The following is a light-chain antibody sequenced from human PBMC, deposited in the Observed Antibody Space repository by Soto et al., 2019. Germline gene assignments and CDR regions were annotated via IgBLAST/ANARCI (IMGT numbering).Light chain of an antibody. Sequence: EIVMTQSPATLSVSPWERATLSCRASQSVSSSYLSWYQQKPGQAPRLLIYGASTRATGIPARFSGSGSGTDFTLTISSLQPEDFAVYYCQQDYNLPRTFGQGTKVDIK. J-gene: IGKJ1*01. CDR1: QSVSSSY. CDR3: QQDYNLPRT. V-gene: IGKV3D-7*01. CDR2: GAS.